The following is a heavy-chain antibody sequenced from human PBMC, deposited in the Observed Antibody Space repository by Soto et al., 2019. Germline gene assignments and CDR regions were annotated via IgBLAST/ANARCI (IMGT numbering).Heavy chain of an antibody. CDR1: RGEISSYC. CDR3: ARGRYSGYSGRGYYYYYGMDV. D-gene: IGHD5-12*01. CDR2: IYYSGST. Sequence: SDTLDLRCAACRGEISSYCWTWIRQPPGKGLEWIGYIYYSGSTNYNPSLKSRVTISVDTSKNQFSLKLSSVTAADTAVYYCARGRYSGYSGRGYYYYYGMDVWGQGTTVTVSS. J-gene: IGHJ6*02. V-gene: IGHV4-59*07.